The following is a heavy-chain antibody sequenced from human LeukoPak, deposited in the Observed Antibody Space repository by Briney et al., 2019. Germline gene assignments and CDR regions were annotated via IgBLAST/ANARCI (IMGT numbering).Heavy chain of an antibody. Sequence: GGSLRLSCAASGFTFSSYAMSWVRQAPGKGLEWVSAISGSGGSTYYADSVKGRFTISRDNSKNTLYLQMNSLRAEDTAVYYCAKGGSHTLRAVVVAAGDAFDIWGQGTMVTVSS. V-gene: IGHV3-23*01. J-gene: IGHJ3*02. CDR1: GFTFSSYA. CDR3: AKGGSHTLRAVVVAAGDAFDI. D-gene: IGHD2-15*01. CDR2: ISGSGGST.